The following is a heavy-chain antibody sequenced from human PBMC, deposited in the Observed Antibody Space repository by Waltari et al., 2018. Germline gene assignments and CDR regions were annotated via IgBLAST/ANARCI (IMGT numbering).Heavy chain of an antibody. V-gene: IGHV4-30-4*08. CDR1: GGSISSGDYY. J-gene: IGHJ4*02. Sequence: QVQLQESGPGLVKPSQTLSLTCTVSGGSISSGDYYWSWIRQPPGKGLEWIGYIYYSGSTYYNPSLKSRVTISVDTSKNQFSLKLSSVTAADTAVYYCARVATIFGVVIISYHFDYWGQGTLVTVSS. CDR3: ARVATIFGVVIISYHFDY. CDR2: IYYSGST. D-gene: IGHD3-3*01.